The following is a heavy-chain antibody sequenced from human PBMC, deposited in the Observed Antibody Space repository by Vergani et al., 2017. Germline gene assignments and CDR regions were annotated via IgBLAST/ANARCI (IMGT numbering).Heavy chain of an antibody. J-gene: IGHJ4*02. CDR1: GGSFSGYY. CDR3: ARGEDYYDSSGSHDY. Sequence: QVQLQQWGAGLLKPSETLSLTCAVYGGSFSGYYWSWIRQPPGKGLEWIGEINHSGSTNYNPSLKNRVTISVDTSKNQFSLKLSSVTAADTAVYYCARGEDYYDSSGSHDYWGQGTLVTVSS. V-gene: IGHV4-34*01. CDR2: INHSGST. D-gene: IGHD3-22*01.